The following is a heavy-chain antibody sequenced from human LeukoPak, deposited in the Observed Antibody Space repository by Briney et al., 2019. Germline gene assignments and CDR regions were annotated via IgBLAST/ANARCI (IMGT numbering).Heavy chain of an antibody. D-gene: IGHD5-18*01. CDR1: GYTFTSYG. CDR3: ARGVLDTAMAHDAFDI. Sequence: ASVKVTCKASGYTFTSYGICWVRQAPGQGLEWMGWISAYSDNTNYAQKLQGRVTMTTDTSTSTAYMELRSLRSDDTAVYYCARGVLDTAMAHDAFDIWGQGTMVTVSS. J-gene: IGHJ3*02. V-gene: IGHV1-18*01. CDR2: ISAYSDNT.